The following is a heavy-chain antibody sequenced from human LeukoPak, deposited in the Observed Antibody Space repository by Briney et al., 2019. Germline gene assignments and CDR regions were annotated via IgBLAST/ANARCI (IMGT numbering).Heavy chain of an antibody. D-gene: IGHD6-19*01. J-gene: IGHJ4*02. V-gene: IGHV3-30*02. CDR2: IRYDGSNK. CDR3: ARAIAVVAYFDY. CDR1: GFTFSSYG. Sequence: GGSLRLSCAASGFTFSSYGMHWVRQAPGKGLEWVAFIRYDGSNKYYADYVKGRFTISRDNSKNTLYLQMNILRAEDTAVYYCARAIAVVAYFDYWGQGTLVTVSS.